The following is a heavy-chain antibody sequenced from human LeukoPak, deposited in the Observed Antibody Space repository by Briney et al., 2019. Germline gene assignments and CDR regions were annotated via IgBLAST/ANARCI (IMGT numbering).Heavy chain of an antibody. J-gene: IGHJ4*02. CDR2: VYYSGSS. CDR3: ARGSWTRVYSYEYVLFY. D-gene: IGHD5-18*01. CDR1: GGSISSGGYS. V-gene: IGHV4-30-4*07. Sequence: PSQTLSLTCAVSGGSISSGGYSWSWIRQPPGKGLVWIGYVYYSGSSYSNPSISRLVTISVDTSKNQFSLKMSFVTAATAAVYYCARGSWTRVYSYEYVLFYWGQGTLVTVSS.